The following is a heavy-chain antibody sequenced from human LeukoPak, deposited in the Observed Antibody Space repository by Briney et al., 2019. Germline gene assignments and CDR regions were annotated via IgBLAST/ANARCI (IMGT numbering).Heavy chain of an antibody. CDR2: IYYSGST. CDR3: ARDQYYYGSGSYSNWFDP. D-gene: IGHD3-10*01. V-gene: IGHV4-59*01. CDR1: GGSISSYY. Sequence: PSETLSLTCTVSGGSISSYYWSWIRQPPGKGLEWIGYIYYSGSTNYNPSLKSRVTISVDTSKNQFSLKLSSVTVADTAVYYCARDQYYYGSGSYSNWFDPWGQGTLVTVSS. J-gene: IGHJ5*02.